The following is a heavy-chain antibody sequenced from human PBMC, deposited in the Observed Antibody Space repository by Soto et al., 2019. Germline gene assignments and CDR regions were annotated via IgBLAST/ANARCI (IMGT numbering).Heavy chain of an antibody. J-gene: IGHJ3*02. CDR3: ARTYSVSYYSAFDI. CDR2: IYYSGST. D-gene: IGHD1-26*01. CDR1: GRSISSSTYY. Sequence: TETLYLTCNVSGRSISSSTYYWGWIHQPQWKGLEWIGSIYYSGSTYYNPSLKSRVTISVDTSKNQFSLKLSSVTASDTFVYYCARTYSVSYYSAFDIWGQGTMVTVSS. V-gene: IGHV4-39*01.